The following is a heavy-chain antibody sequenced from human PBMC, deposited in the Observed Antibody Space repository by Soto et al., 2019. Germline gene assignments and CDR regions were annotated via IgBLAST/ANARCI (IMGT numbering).Heavy chain of an antibody. CDR1: GFPFSWAG. J-gene: IGHJ3*01. V-gene: IGHV3-33*01. CDR3: ARGLNKAAGGAFDV. CDR2: VSGDGRDR. Sequence: QVQLVQSGGGAVLPGNSLRLSCAASGFPFSWAGMHWLRQTPGKGLEWVAVVSGDGRDRDYAESVRGRFSISRDNPKSTLYLQMNNLGVEDTAIYYCARGLNKAAGGAFDVWGQGTQVIVSS. D-gene: IGHD3-16*01.